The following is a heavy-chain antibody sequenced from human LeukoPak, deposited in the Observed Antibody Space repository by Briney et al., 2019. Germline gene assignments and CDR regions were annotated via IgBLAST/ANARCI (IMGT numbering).Heavy chain of an antibody. Sequence: GASVKVSCKASGGTFISYAISWVRQAPGQGLEWMGGIIPIFGTANYAQKFQGRVTITAEESTSTAYMELSSLRSEDTAVYYCAGSTVTRLAEYFQHWGRGTLVTVSS. D-gene: IGHD4-17*01. V-gene: IGHV1-69*13. J-gene: IGHJ1*01. CDR3: AGSTVTRLAEYFQH. CDR1: GGTFISYA. CDR2: IIPIFGTA.